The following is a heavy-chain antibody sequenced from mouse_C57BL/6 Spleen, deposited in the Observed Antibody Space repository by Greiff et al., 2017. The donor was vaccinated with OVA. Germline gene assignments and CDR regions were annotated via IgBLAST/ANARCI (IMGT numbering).Heavy chain of an antibody. CDR1: GFTFSDAW. V-gene: IGHV6-6*01. J-gene: IGHJ1*03. Sequence: EVKLMESGGGLVQPGGSMKLSCAASGFTFSDAWMDWVRQSPEKGLEWVAEIRNKANNHATYYAEYVNVRFTISRDDSKRSVYLQMNSLRAEDTGIYYCTRRGTTVVAHFDVWGTGTTVTVSS. D-gene: IGHD1-1*01. CDR2: IRNKANNHAT. CDR3: TRRGTTVVAHFDV.